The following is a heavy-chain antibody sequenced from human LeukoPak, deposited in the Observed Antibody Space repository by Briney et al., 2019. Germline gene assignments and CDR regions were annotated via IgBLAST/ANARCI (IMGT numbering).Heavy chain of an antibody. D-gene: IGHD6-19*01. Sequence: GGSLRLSCAASGFTFSHHAMHWVRQAPGKGLEWVAVISYDGNTKHLADSVKGRFTISRDNSKNTLYLQMNNLRNDDTAVFHCARDPQWQSLGYFDYWGQGTLVTVSS. CDR2: ISYDGNTK. CDR3: ARDPQWQSLGYFDY. CDR1: GFTFSHHA. J-gene: IGHJ4*02. V-gene: IGHV3-30*19.